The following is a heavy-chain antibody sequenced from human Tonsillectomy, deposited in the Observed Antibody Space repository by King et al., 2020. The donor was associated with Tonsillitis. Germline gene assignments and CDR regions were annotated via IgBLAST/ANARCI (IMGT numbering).Heavy chain of an antibody. CDR2: IKEDGSEK. Sequence: EVQLVESGGGLVQPGGSLRLSCAASGFTFSSYWMSWVRQAPGKGLEWVASIKEDGSEKYYVDSVKGRFTISRDNAKNSLYLQMNNLRAEDTAVYYCASRLAQXWVFDYWGQGTLVTVSS. V-gene: IGHV3-7*03. J-gene: IGHJ4*02. D-gene: IGHD1-26*01. CDR3: ASRLAQXWVFDY. CDR1: GFTFSSYW.